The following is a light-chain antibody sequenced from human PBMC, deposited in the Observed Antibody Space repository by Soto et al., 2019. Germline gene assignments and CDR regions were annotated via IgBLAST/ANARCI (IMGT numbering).Light chain of an antibody. CDR2: EVS. J-gene: IGLJ2*01. CDR1: RSDVGGYNF. Sequence: QSSLTQPASVSGSLGQSNTISYTGTRSDVGGYNFVSWYQQHPGKAPKLMIHEVSNRPSGVSNRFSGSKSGNTASLTISGLQAEDEGDYYCSSYSNTNTLVFGGGTKLTVL. CDR3: SSYSNTNTLV. V-gene: IGLV2-14*01.